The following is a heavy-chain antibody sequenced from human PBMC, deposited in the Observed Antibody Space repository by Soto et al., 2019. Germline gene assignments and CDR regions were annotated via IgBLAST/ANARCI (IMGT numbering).Heavy chain of an antibody. CDR1: GYTFFSFW. J-gene: IGHJ4*02. Sequence: GESLKISCHGSGYTFFSFWSVWVRQVRGKGLEWVGRIDPGDSSATYSPTFQGHVTISADRSTRSAYLQWLSLRASDTAIYFCARRYCSRADCYSGSWGQGSLVTVSS. V-gene: IGHV5-10-1*01. D-gene: IGHD2-2*01. CDR3: ARRYCSRADCYSGS. CDR2: IDPGDSSA.